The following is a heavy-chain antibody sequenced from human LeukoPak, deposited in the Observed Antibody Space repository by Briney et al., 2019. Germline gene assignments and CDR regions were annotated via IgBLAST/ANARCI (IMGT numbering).Heavy chain of an antibody. CDR2: ISSSSSYI. CDR3: ARGKLPYTAMDR. D-gene: IGHD5-18*01. CDR1: GFTFSSYS. V-gene: IGHV3-21*01. Sequence: GGSLRLSCAASGFTFSSYSMNWVRQVPGKGLEWVSSISSSSSYIYYADSVKGRFTISRDNAKNSLYLQMNSLRAEDTAVYYCARGKLPYTAMDRWGQGTLVTVSS. J-gene: IGHJ4*02.